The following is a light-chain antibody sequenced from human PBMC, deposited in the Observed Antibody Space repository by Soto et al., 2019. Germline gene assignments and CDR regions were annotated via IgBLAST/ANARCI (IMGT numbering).Light chain of an antibody. J-gene: IGKJ1*01. CDR3: QQYGSSPLT. Sequence: EIVLTQSPGTLYLSPGERATLSCRASQSVSSSYLAWYQQKPGQAPRLLIYAASSRATGIPDRFSGSGSGTDFTLTISRLEPEEFAGYYCQQYGSSPLTFGQGTKVEIK. CDR1: QSVSSSY. CDR2: AAS. V-gene: IGKV3-20*01.